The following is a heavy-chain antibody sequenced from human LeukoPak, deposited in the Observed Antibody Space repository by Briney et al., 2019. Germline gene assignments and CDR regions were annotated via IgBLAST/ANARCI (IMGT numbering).Heavy chain of an antibody. D-gene: IGHD5-18*01. CDR2: IYSGGST. J-gene: IGHJ6*02. CDR1: GFAVSSNY. V-gene: IGHV3-53*01. Sequence: PGGSLRLSCAASGFAVSSNYMSWVRQTPGKGLEWVSVIYSGGSTYYADSVKGRFTISRDNSKNTLYLQMNSLRAEDTAVYYCAKDGPPQAMAIYYYYGMDVWGQGTTVTVSS. CDR3: AKDGPPQAMAIYYYYGMDV.